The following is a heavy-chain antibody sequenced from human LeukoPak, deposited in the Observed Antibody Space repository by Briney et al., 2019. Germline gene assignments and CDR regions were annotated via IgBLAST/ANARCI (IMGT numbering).Heavy chain of an antibody. CDR1: GFTFSSSTFGSYT. J-gene: IGHJ5*02. CDR3: ARGGYCSGGSCYSAGWFDP. CDR2: ISSSSSYI. D-gene: IGHD2-15*01. Sequence: GGSLRLSCATSGFTFSSSTFGSYTMNWVRQAPGKGLEWVSSISSSSSYIYYADSVKGRFTISRDNAKNSLYLQMNSLRAEDTAVYYCARGGYCSGGSCYSAGWFDPWGQGTLVTVSS. V-gene: IGHV3-21*01.